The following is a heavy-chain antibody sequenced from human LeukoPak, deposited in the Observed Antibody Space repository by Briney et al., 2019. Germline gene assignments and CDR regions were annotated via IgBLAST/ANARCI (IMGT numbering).Heavy chain of an antibody. CDR3: ARPLTGRAFDI. V-gene: IGHV4-34*01. J-gene: IGHJ3*02. D-gene: IGHD3-10*01. CDR2: INHKGST. CDR1: GGSFSGYY. Sequence: SETLSLTCAVYGGSFSGYYWSWIRQPPGKGLEWIGEINHKGSTNYNPSLKSRVTISVDTSKNQFSLKLSSVTAADTAVYYCARPLTGRAFDIWGQGTMVTVSS.